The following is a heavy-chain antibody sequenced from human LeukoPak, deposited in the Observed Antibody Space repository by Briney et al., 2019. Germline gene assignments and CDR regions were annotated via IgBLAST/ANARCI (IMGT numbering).Heavy chain of an antibody. CDR2: INPNSGGT. D-gene: IGHD5-24*01. Sequence: ASVKVSCKASGYTFTSYDINWVRQAPGQGLEWMGWINPNSGGTNYAQKFQGRVTMTRDTSISTAYMELSRLRSDDTAVYYCARDEEMATILNYWGQGTLVTVSS. CDR3: ARDEEMATILNY. J-gene: IGHJ4*02. CDR1: GYTFTSYD. V-gene: IGHV1-2*02.